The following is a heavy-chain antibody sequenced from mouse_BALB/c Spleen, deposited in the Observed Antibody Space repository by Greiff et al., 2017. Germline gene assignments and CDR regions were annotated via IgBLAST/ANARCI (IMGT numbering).Heavy chain of an antibody. CDR1: GFTFSSFG. CDR2: ISSGSSTI. J-gene: IGHJ2*01. D-gene: IGHD1-1*01. CDR3: ARAYYYGSSLDY. V-gene: IGHV5-17*02. Sequence: EVKLMESGGGLVQPGGSRKLSCAASGFTFSSFGMHWVRQAPEKGLEWVAYISSGSSTIYYADTVKGRFTISRDNPKNTLFLQMTSLRSEDTAMYYCARAYYYGSSLDYWGQGTTLTVSS.